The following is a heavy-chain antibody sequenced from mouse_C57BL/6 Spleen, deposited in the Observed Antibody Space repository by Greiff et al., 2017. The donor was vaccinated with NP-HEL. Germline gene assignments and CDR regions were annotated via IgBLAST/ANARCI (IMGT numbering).Heavy chain of an antibody. V-gene: IGHV1-52*01. J-gene: IGHJ3*01. Sequence: VQLQQPGAELVRPGSSVKLSCKASGYTFTSYWMHWVKQRPIQGLEWIGNIDPSDSETHYNQKFKDKATLTVNKSSSTAYMQLSSVTSEDYAVDYCARWDGVFADWGQGTLVTVSA. D-gene: IGHD2-3*01. CDR1: GYTFTSYW. CDR3: ARWDGVFAD. CDR2: IDPSDSET.